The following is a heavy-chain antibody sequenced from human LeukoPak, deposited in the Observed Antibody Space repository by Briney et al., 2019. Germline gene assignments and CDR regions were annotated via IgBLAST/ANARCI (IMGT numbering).Heavy chain of an antibody. CDR2: IKSKTDGGTT. D-gene: IGHD4-17*01. Sequence: PGGSLRLSCAASGFTFSNAWMSWVRQAPGKGLEWVGRIKSKTDGGTTDYAAPVKGRFTISRDDSRNTLYLQMNSLKTEDTAVYYCTTSNGDYDDDNWFDPWGQGTLVTVSS. V-gene: IGHV3-15*01. CDR3: TTSNGDYDDDNWFDP. CDR1: GFTFSNAW. J-gene: IGHJ5*02.